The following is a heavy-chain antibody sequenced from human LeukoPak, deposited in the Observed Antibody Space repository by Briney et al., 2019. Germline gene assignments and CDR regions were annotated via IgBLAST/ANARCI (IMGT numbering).Heavy chain of an antibody. D-gene: IGHD3-10*01. CDR3: ARNLLWFGHLNFDY. CDR1: GGTFSNSA. V-gene: IGHV1-69*06. J-gene: IGHJ4*02. Sequence: AASVKVSCKASGGTFSNSAINWVRQAPGQGLEWMGGITPFFGTTNYAQKFQGRVTITADKSTSTAYMELSSLRSEDTALYYCARNLLWFGHLNFDYWGQGTLVTVSS. CDR2: ITPFFGTT.